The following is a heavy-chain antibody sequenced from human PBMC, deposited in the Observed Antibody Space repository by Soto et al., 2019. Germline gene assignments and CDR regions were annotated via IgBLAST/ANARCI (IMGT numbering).Heavy chain of an antibody. CDR1: GGSISSGGYY. Sequence: QVQLQESGPGLVKPSQTLSLTCTVSGGSISSGGYYWSWIRQHPGKGLEWIGYIYYSGSTYYNPSLKSRVTISVHTSTDQISRKLSSVTAADTAVYYCARDDRAGNWNYDHWGQGTLVTVPS. CDR3: ARDDRAGNWNYDH. V-gene: IGHV4-31*03. CDR2: IYYSGST. D-gene: IGHD1-7*01. J-gene: IGHJ5*02.